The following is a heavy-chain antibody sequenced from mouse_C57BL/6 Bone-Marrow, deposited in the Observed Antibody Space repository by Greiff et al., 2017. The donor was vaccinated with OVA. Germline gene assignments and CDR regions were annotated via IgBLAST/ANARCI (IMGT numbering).Heavy chain of an antibody. CDR1: GYTFTDYE. J-gene: IGHJ4*01. CDR2: IDPETGGT. V-gene: IGHV1-15*01. D-gene: IGHD2-5*01. Sequence: QVQLQQSGAELVRPGASVTLSCKASGYTFTDYEMHWVKQPPVHGLEWIGAIDPETGGTAYNQKFKGKAILTADKSSSTAYMELRSLTSEDSAVYYCTRGYSNYYAMDYWGQGTSVTVSS. CDR3: TRGYSNYYAMDY.